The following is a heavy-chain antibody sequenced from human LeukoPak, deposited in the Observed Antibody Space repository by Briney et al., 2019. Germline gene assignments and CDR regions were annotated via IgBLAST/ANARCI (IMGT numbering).Heavy chain of an antibody. CDR1: GGTFSSYA. CDR2: IIPIFGTA. CDR3: AKDPNGDYIGTFDI. V-gene: IGHV1-69*05. Sequence: SVKVSCKASGGTFSSYAISWVRQAPGQGLEWMGGIIPIFGTANYAQKFQGRVTITTDESTSTAYMELSSLRSEDTAVYYCAKDPNGDYIGTFDIWGQGTMVTVSS. D-gene: IGHD4-17*01. J-gene: IGHJ3*02.